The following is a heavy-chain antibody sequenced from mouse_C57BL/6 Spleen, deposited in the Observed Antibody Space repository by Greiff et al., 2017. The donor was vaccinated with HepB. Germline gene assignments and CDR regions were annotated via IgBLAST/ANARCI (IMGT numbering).Heavy chain of an antibody. D-gene: IGHD2-1*01. V-gene: IGHV1-81*01. CDR2: IYPRSGNT. CDR3: ARSGIYYGNYEGFAY. CDR1: GYTFTSYG. Sequence: VQLQESGAELARPGASVKLSCKASGYTFTSYGISWVKQRTGQGLEWIGEIYPRSGNTYYNEKFKGKATLTADKSSSTAYMELRSLTSEDSAVYFCARSGIYYGNYEGFAYWGQGTLVTVSA. J-gene: IGHJ3*01.